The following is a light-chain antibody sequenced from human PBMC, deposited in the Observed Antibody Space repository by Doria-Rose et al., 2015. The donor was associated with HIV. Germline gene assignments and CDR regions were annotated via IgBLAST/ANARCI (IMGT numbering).Light chain of an antibody. CDR1: QSFSSTY. CDR3: HQYGTSWT. J-gene: IGKJ1*01. Sequence: EIVLTQSPGTLSLSPGERATLSCRARQSFSSTYLSWYQQKPGQDTSILIYDGSTRATGIPDRFSASGSGTDFTLTINRLEPEDFALYYCHQYGTSWTFGQGTKVEI. CDR2: DGS. V-gene: IGKV3-20*01.